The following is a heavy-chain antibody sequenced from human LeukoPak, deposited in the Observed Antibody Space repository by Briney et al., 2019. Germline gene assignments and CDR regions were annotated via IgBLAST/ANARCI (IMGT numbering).Heavy chain of an antibody. V-gene: IGHV1-69*02. CDR1: GGTFSSYT. J-gene: IGHJ3*02. CDR2: IIPILGIA. CDR3: AGPPYYCDSSGYLNAFDI. Sequence: SVKVSCKASGGTFSSYTISWVRQAPGQGLEWMGRIIPILGIANYAQKFQGRVTITADKSTSTAYMELSSLRSEDTAVYYCAGPPYYCDSSGYLNAFDIWGQGTMVTVSS. D-gene: IGHD3-22*01.